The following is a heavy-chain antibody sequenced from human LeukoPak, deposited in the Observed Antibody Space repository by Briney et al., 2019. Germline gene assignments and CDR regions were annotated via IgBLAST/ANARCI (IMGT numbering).Heavy chain of an antibody. V-gene: IGHV3-23*01. D-gene: IGHD2-2*01. CDR1: GFTFSSYA. J-gene: IGHJ6*02. Sequence: GGSLRLSCAASGFTFSSYAMSWVRQAPGKGLEWVSAISGSGGSTYYADSVKGRFTISRDNSKNTLYLQMNSLRAEDTAVYYCANGLAVVPAAMVDYYYGMDVWGQGTTVTVSS. CDR2: ISGSGGST. CDR3: ANGLAVVPAAMVDYYYGMDV.